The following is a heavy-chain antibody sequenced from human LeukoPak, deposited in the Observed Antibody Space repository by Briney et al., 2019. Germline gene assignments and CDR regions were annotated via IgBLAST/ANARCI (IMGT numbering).Heavy chain of an antibody. CDR2: IKPDGSGT. D-gene: IGHD3-10*01. V-gene: IGHV3-74*01. CDR3: AKDAVYGSGSVDY. Sequence: PGGSLRLSCAASGFTFSNYWMHWVRQAPGKGLVWVSRIKPDGSGTSYVGSVKGRFTISRDNAKSTLYLQMNSLGAEDTAVYYCAKDAVYGSGSVDYWGQGALVTVSS. CDR1: GFTFSNYW. J-gene: IGHJ4*02.